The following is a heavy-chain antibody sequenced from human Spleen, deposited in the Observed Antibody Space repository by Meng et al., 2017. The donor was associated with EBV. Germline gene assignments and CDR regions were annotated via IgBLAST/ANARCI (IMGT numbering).Heavy chain of an antibody. J-gene: IGHJ4*02. CDR3: ATNVVTEKEVFDY. CDR2: VNPSGTT. D-gene: IGHD2-21*02. CDR1: GGSFSGFY. Sequence: QVRLQQWGAGLLKPSETLSLTCAVHGGSFSGFYWTWIRQAPGKGLEWIGEVNPSGTTSYNPSLKSRVTMSVDTSKNQFSLKLNSVTAADTAVYYCATNVVTEKEVFDYWGQGTLVTVSS. V-gene: IGHV4-34*01.